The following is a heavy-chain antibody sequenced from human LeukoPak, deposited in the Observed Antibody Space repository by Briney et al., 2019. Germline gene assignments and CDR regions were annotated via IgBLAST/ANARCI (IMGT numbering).Heavy chain of an antibody. Sequence: QTGGSLRLSCVAPGFTLSNYWMHWVRPVPGEGLVWVSHISSDGSWTSYADSVKGRFTISKDNAKNTVYLQMNSLRAEDTAVYYFVSLYETYWGRGTLVTVSS. D-gene: IGHD2-8*01. CDR1: GFTLSNYW. V-gene: IGHV3-74*01. CDR3: VSLYETY. CDR2: ISSDGSWT. J-gene: IGHJ4*02.